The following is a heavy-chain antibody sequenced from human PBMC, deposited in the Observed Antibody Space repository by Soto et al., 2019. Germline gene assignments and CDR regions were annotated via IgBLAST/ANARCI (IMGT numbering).Heavy chain of an antibody. CDR1: GFTLSRYA. D-gene: IGHD2-2*01. CDR3: AKCPTGTGCYGIRFDP. CDR2: ISNSDVRT. V-gene: IGHV3-23*01. J-gene: IGHJ5*02. Sequence: EVQLLEXGGGLVXPXXSLRLSCTASGFTLSRYAMTWVRQAPGKGLXWVSIISNSDVRTYYADSVKGRFXIXXXXXXXXXXXXXXXXXXXXTAVYYCAKCPTGTGCYGIRFDPWGQGTLVTVSS.